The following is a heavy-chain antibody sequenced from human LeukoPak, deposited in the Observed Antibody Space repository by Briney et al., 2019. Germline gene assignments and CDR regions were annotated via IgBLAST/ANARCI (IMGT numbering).Heavy chain of an antibody. V-gene: IGHV3-74*03. Sequence: GGSLRLSCAASGFTFSDHWIHWVRQAPGKGLVWVSRIDKRGSNSMYADSVKGRFSISRDNAKNTVNLQMNSLRAEDTGVYYCVRDEALWRLDYWGQGTLVTVSS. CDR2: IDKRGSNS. CDR3: VRDEALWRLDY. D-gene: IGHD2-21*01. CDR1: GFTFSDHW. J-gene: IGHJ4*02.